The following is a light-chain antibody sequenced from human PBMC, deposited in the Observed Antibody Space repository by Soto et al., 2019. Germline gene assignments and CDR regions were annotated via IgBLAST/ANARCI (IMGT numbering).Light chain of an antibody. J-gene: IGKJ2*01. V-gene: IGKV1-39*01. CDR2: GAS. CDR1: QSVRTY. Sequence: DIQMTQSPSSLSASVGDRVTITCRASQSVRTYLNWYQRKPGKAPKVLIYGASALQSGVPSRFSGSGAGTDFTLTVSSLQPEDFATYYCQQSFTIPYTFGQGTKLEIK. CDR3: QQSFTIPYT.